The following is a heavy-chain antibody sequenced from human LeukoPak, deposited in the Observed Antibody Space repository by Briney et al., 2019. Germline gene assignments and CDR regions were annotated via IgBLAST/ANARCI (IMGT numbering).Heavy chain of an antibody. J-gene: IGHJ4*02. CDR3: AKRKINANSESDY. V-gene: IGHV3-23*01. D-gene: IGHD4/OR15-4a*01. CDR1: GFTFSSYA. CDR2: IGGSGAST. Sequence: PGGSLRLSCAASGFTFSSYAMSWVRQAPGKGLEWVSSIGGSGASTYYADSVKGRFAISRDNSKNTLYLQMSSLRVEDTAVYYCAKRKINANSESDYWGQGTLVTVSS.